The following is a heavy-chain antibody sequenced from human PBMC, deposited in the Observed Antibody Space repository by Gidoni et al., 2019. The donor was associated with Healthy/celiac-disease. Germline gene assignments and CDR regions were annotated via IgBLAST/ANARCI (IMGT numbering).Heavy chain of an antibody. Sequence: EVQLVESGGGLVKPGGSLRLSCAASGFTFSSYSMNWVRQAPGKGLEWVSSISSSSSYIYYADSVKGRFTISRDNAKNSLYLQMNSLRAEDTAVYYCASEPPGRITMVRGATGGHYMDVWGKGTTVTVSS. CDR2: ISSSSSYI. V-gene: IGHV3-21*01. J-gene: IGHJ6*03. D-gene: IGHD3-10*01. CDR3: ASEPPGRITMVRGATGGHYMDV. CDR1: GFTFSSYS.